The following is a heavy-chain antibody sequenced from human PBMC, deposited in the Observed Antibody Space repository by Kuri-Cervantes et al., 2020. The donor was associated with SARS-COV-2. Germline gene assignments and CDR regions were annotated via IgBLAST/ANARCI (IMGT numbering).Heavy chain of an antibody. J-gene: IGHJ4*02. CDR1: GYTLTSYG. V-gene: IGHV1-18*01. Sequence: ASVKVSCKASGYTLTSYGISWVRQAPGQGLEWMGWISAYNGNTNYAQKLQGRVTMTTDTSTSTAYMELRSLRSDDTAVYYCARDPSLGVGYRSSTSCYYDYWGQGTLVTVSS. CDR2: ISAYNGNT. CDR3: ARDPSLGVGYRSSTSCYYDY. D-gene: IGHD2-2*01.